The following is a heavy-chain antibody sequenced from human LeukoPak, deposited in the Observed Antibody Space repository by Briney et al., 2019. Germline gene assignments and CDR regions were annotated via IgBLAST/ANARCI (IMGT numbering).Heavy chain of an antibody. J-gene: IGHJ6*03. CDR2: TYTSGST. CDR1: GGSISSSSYY. CDR3: ARDSSGITMVRGVLHKPQYYYYYYYMDV. Sequence: PSETLSLTCTVSGGSISSSSYYWSWIRQPAGKGLEWIGRTYTSGSTNYNPSLKSRVTISVDTSKNQFSLKLSSVTAADTAVYYCARDSSGITMVRGVLHKPQYYYYYYYMDVWGKGTTVTISS. D-gene: IGHD3-10*01. V-gene: IGHV4-61*02.